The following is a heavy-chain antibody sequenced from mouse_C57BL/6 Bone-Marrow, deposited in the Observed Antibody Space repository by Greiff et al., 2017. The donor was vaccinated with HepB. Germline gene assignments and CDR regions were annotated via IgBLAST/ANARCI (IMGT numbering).Heavy chain of an antibody. Sequence: EVMLVESGGGLVQPGSSMKLSCTASGFTFSDYYMAWVRQVPEKGLEWVANINYDGSSTYYLDSLKSRFIISRDNAKNILYLQMSSLKSEDTATYYCAGGNYGSSYPYFNYWGQGTTLTVSS. V-gene: IGHV5-16*01. D-gene: IGHD1-1*01. CDR1: GFTFSDYY. J-gene: IGHJ2*01. CDR2: INYDGSST. CDR3: AGGNYGSSYPYFNY.